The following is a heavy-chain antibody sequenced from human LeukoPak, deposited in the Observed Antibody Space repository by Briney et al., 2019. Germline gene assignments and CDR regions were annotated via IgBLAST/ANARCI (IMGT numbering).Heavy chain of an antibody. D-gene: IGHD2-2*01. V-gene: IGHV3-74*01. Sequence: GGSLRLSCVPSGFTFSIYWMHWVRHAPGKGLVWVSRINIDGSTINYADSVKGRFTISRDNAKNTLYLQMNSLRAEDTAVYYCARAGQYRFDYWGQGTLVTVSS. CDR1: GFTFSIYW. CDR2: INIDGSTI. J-gene: IGHJ4*02. CDR3: ARAGQYRFDY.